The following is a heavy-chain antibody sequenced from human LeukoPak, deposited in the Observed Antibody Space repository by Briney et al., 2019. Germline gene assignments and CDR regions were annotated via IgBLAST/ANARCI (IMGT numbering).Heavy chain of an antibody. Sequence: HRASVNVSCKASGYTFSSYVIHWLRRAPGQRLEWMGWINVGNGDTKYSQKFQGRVTIARDTSASTAYMELSSLRSEDTAIYYCAKDRGGTGDFDYWGQGTLVTVSS. CDR3: AKDRGGTGDFDY. D-gene: IGHD1-1*01. J-gene: IGHJ4*02. CDR1: GYTFSSYV. CDR2: INVGNGDT. V-gene: IGHV1-3*01.